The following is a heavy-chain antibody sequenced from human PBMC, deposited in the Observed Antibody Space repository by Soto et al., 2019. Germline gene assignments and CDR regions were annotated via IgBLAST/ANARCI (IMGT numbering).Heavy chain of an antibody. CDR2: INSDGSST. Sequence: GSLLLSCSASGFTFSSYWMHWVRQAPGKGLVWVSRINSDGSSTSYADSVKGRFTISRDNAKNTLYLQMNSLRAEDTAVYYCARDLGFWSGYYNWFDPWGQGTLVTVYS. V-gene: IGHV3-74*01. D-gene: IGHD3-3*01. CDR1: GFTFSSYW. J-gene: IGHJ5*02. CDR3: ARDLGFWSGYYNWFDP.